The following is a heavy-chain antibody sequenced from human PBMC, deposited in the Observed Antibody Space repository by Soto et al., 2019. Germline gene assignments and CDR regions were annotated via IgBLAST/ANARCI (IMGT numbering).Heavy chain of an antibody. Sequence: QVQLVQSGAEEKKPGASVKVSCKASGYTFTSYAMHWVRQAPGQRLEWMGWINAGNGNTKYSQKFQGRVTITRYTSASTAYMELSSLRSEDTAVYYCARSIVVVTALDYWGQGTLVTFSS. CDR3: ARSIVVVTALDY. J-gene: IGHJ4*02. CDR2: INAGNGNT. V-gene: IGHV1-3*05. CDR1: GYTFTSYA. D-gene: IGHD2-21*02.